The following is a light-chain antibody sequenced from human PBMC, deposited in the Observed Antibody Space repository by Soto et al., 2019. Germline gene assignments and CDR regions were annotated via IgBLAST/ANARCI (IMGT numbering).Light chain of an antibody. V-gene: IGKV3-20*01. Sequence: EIVLTQSPGTLSLSPGERATLSCRASQSVSSNYLAWYQQEPGQAPSLLIYGASSRATGLPDRLIGRGSGTDLTPTLTRLEHHWSPVXXXXXYGTSPLTFGGGTKVDIK. CDR1: QSVSSNY. CDR3: XXYGTSPLT. J-gene: IGKJ4*01. CDR2: GAS.